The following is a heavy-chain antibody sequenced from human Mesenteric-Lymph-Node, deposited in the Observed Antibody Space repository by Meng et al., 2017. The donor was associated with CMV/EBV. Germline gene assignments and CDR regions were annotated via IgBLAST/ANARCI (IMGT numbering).Heavy chain of an antibody. D-gene: IGHD2-21*02. CDR3: AYFGDLPPLW. J-gene: IGHJ4*02. CDR1: EDSISSNNAA. V-gene: IGHV6-1*01. CDR2: TYYRSESYN. Sequence: LRQQSGPGLLNTPQTLSVTCTISEDSISSNNAAWNRMQMSPSMGLYWLGMTYYRSESYNDYALSVKSRISVNLDTSKNQLSLLLNFVPPEVTAVYYCAYFGDLPPLWWGQGTLVTVSS.